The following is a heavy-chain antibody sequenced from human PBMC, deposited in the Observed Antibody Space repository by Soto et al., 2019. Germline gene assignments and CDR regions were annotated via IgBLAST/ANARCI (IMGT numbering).Heavy chain of an antibody. CDR1: GYTFNTYG. J-gene: IGHJ5*02. CDR3: ARDPHEFWTSYWFDP. D-gene: IGHD3-3*01. V-gene: IGHV1-18*01. Sequence: ASVKVSCKTSGYTFNTYGINWVRQAPGQGLELMGWISAYDGKTTYAEKFQGRVTLTTDTSTSTAYMELRSLRSDDTAIYYCARDPHEFWTSYWFDPWGQGTPGTVYS. CDR2: ISAYDGKT.